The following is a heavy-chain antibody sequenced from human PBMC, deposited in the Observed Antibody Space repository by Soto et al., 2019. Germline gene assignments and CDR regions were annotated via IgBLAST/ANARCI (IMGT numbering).Heavy chain of an antibody. CDR3: ARDEDCGGDCYHYYGMDV. V-gene: IGHV3-15*01. D-gene: IGHD2-21*02. Sequence: PGGSLRLSCAASGFTFSNAWMSWVRQAPGKGLEWVGRIKSKTDGGTTDYAAPVKGRFTISRDNAKNSLYLQMNSLRAEDTAVYYCARDEDCGGDCYHYYGMDVWGQGTTVTVSS. CDR2: IKSKTDGGTT. CDR1: GFTFSNAW. J-gene: IGHJ6*02.